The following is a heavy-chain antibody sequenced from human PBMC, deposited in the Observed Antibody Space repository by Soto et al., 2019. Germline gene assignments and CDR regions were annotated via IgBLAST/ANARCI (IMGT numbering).Heavy chain of an antibody. D-gene: IGHD2-15*01. Sequence: QLQLQESGPGLVKPSETLSLTCTVSGGSISNSNFFCGWVRQPPGKGLGWIGTIYYSGTTYYNPSLKRRVTISVDTPKNQFSLKLRSVTAADTAVYYCVIPSGRWLLTDLWGQGSLVTVSS. CDR1: GGSISNSNFF. V-gene: IGHV4-39*01. J-gene: IGHJ5*02. CDR2: IYYSGTT. CDR3: VIPSGRWLLTDL.